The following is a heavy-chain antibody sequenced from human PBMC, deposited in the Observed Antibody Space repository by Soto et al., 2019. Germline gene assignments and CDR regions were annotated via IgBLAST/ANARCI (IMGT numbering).Heavy chain of an antibody. CDR3: ARGDSDLAVSEAAY. J-gene: IGHJ1*01. CDR2: IYFSGVA. Sequence: PSETLSLTCTVSGGSISSYYWSWIRQPPGKGLEWIGYIYFSGVATYNPSLKSRATMSRYTSKNDFSLKLTSVTAADTAIYYCARGDSDLAVSEAAYWGQGTLVTVSS. D-gene: IGHD2-15*01. V-gene: IGHV4-59*01. CDR1: GGSISSYY.